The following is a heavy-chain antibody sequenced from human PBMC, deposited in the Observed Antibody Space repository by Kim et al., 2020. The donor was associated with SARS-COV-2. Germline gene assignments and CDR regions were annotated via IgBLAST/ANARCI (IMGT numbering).Heavy chain of an antibody. Sequence: GGSLRLSCAASGFTFSSYAMHWVRQAPGKGLEWVAVISYDGSNKYYADSVKGRFTISRDNSKNTLYLQMNSLRAEDTAVYYCAREAAGFGEYYNDYWGQGTLVTVSS. V-gene: IGHV3-30*04. J-gene: IGHJ4*02. D-gene: IGHD3-10*01. CDR1: GFTFSSYA. CDR3: AREAAGFGEYYNDY. CDR2: ISYDGSNK.